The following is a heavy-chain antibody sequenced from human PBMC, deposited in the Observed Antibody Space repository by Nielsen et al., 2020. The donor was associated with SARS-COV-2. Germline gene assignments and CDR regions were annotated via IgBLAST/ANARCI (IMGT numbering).Heavy chain of an antibody. CDR2: MNTNTGDP. V-gene: IGHV7-4-1*02. Sequence: GESLKISCKASGCTFSHYVINWVRQAPGQGLEWMGWMNTNTGDPMYAQDFTGRFVFSLDSSVSTAYLHISGLKPEDTAVYYCARGGIALVRGTPERFDPWGQGTLVTVSS. D-gene: IGHD3-10*01. J-gene: IGHJ5*02. CDR1: GCTFSHYV. CDR3: ARGGIALVRGTPERFDP.